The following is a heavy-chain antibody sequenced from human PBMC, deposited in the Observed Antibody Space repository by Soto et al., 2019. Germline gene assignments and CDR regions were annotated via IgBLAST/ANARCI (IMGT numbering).Heavy chain of an antibody. CDR2: ISSSSSYI. J-gene: IGHJ3*02. CDR1: GFTFSSYS. D-gene: IGHD2-21*02. Sequence: GGSLRLSCAASGFTFSSYSMNWVRQAPGEGLEWVSSISSSSSYIYYADSVKGRFTISRDNAKNSLYLQMNSLRAEDTAVYYCARAATYANDAYCGGDCQDAFDIWGQGTMVTVSS. CDR3: ARAATYANDAYCGGDCQDAFDI. V-gene: IGHV3-21*01.